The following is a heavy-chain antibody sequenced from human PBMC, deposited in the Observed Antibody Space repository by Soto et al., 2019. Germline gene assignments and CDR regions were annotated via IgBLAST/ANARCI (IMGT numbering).Heavy chain of an antibody. CDR2: IWYDGSNK. Sequence: GGSLRLSCAASGFTFSSYGMHWVRQAPGKGLEWVAVIWYDGSNKYYADSVKGRFTISRDNSKNTLYLQMNSLRAEDTAVYYCAREGDGELELEDYWGQGTLVTVSS. D-gene: IGHD1-7*01. CDR3: AREGDGELELEDY. J-gene: IGHJ4*02. CDR1: GFTFSSYG. V-gene: IGHV3-33*01.